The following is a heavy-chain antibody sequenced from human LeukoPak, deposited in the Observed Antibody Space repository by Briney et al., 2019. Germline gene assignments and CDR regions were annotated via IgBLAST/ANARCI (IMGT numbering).Heavy chain of an antibody. J-gene: IGHJ6*02. V-gene: IGHV1-18*01. CDR1: GYTFTSYG. D-gene: IGHD3-22*01. Sequence: ASVKVSCKASGYTFTSYGISWVRQAPGQGLEWMGWISAYNGNTNYAQKLQGRVTMTTDTSTSTAYMELRSLTSDDTAVYYCARVGDYYDSSGYYYYGMDVWGQGTTVTVSS. CDR3: ARVGDYYDSSGYYYYGMDV. CDR2: ISAYNGNT.